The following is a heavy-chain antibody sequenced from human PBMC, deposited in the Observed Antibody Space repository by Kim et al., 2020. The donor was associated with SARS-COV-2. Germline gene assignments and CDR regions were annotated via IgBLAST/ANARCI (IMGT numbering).Heavy chain of an antibody. CDR2: MSFDGFSK. CDR3: ATEGGTSGRCGYFDY. J-gene: IGHJ4*02. CDR1: YV. D-gene: IGHD5-12*01. Sequence: YVIHWVRQAPGKGLEWVAAMSFDGFSKYFADSVNGRFTNSRDDSKNTVWLQLNNLRDEDSAMYYCATEGGTSGRCGYFDYWSQGTLVTVSS. V-gene: IGHV3-30*04.